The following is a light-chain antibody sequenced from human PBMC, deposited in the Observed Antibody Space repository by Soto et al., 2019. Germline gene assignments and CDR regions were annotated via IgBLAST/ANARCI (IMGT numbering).Light chain of an antibody. Sequence: QSVLTQPPSVSGAPGQRVTISCTGSSSNIGAGFDVHWYHQIAGTAPKLLIYGNSNRPSGVPDRFSGSKSGTSASLAINGLQSEDEADYYCAAWDDSLNGAVFGGGTKLTVL. J-gene: IGLJ3*02. CDR2: GNS. V-gene: IGLV1-40*01. CDR1: SSNIGAGFD. CDR3: AAWDDSLNGAV.